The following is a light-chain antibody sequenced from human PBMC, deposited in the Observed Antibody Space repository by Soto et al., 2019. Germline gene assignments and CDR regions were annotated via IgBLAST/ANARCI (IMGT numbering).Light chain of an antibody. V-gene: IGKV3-15*01. Sequence: EIVMTQSPAILSVSPGERATLSCRASQSIGSKLAWYQQKPGQAPRLLFYGASNRATGIPGRFGASGSGTEFTLTISSLQSEDFAVYSCQQYDNWPPTFGGGTKVEIK. J-gene: IGKJ4*01. CDR2: GAS. CDR1: QSIGSK. CDR3: QQYDNWPPT.